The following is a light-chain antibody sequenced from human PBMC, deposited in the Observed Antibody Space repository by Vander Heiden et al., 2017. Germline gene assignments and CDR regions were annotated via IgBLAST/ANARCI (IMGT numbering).Light chain of an antibody. V-gene: IGKV1-39*01. CDR2: AAS. CDR1: QSISSY. Sequence: DIQMTQSPSSLSASVGDRVTITCRASQSISSYLNWYQQKPGKAPKLLIYAASSLQSWVPSRFSGSGYGTYFTLTISRRQPEDFATYYCQQGDSTPPNTFGQGTRLEIK. CDR3: QQGDSTPPNT. J-gene: IGKJ5*01.